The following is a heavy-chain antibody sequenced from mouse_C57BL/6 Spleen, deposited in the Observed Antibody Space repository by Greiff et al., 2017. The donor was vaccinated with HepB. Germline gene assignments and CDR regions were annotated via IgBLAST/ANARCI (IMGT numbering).Heavy chain of an antibody. Sequence: EVQRVESGGGLVQPKGSLKLSCAASGFTFNTYAMHWVRQAPGKGLEWVARIRSKSSNYATYYADSVKDRFTISRDDSQSMLYLQMNNLKTEDTAMYYCVREGYGSSYMAWFAYWGQGTLVTVSA. CDR3: VREGYGSSYMAWFAY. V-gene: IGHV10-3*01. CDR1: GFTFNTYA. CDR2: IRSKSSNYAT. D-gene: IGHD1-1*01. J-gene: IGHJ3*01.